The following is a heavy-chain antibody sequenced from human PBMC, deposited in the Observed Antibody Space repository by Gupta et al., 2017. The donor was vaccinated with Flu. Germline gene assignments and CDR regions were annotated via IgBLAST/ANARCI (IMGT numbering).Heavy chain of an antibody. CDR2: IFSNDEK. V-gene: IGHV2-26*01. CDR3: AQMGVAATQGRYGMDV. D-gene: IGHD2-15*01. CDR1: GFSLSNARMG. J-gene: IGHJ6*02. Sequence: QVTLKESGPVLVKPTETLTLTCTVPGFSLSNARMGVSWIRQPPGKALEWLAHIFSNDEKSYSTSLKSRLTISKDTSKSQVVLTMTNMDPVDTATYYCAQMGVAATQGRYGMDVWGQGTTVTVSS.